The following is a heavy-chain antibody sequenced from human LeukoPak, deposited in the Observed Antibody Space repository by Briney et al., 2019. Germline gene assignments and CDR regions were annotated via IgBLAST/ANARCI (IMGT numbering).Heavy chain of an antibody. CDR2: INSDGSST. Sequence: GGSLRLSCAASGFTFDDYAMHWVRQAPGKGLVWVSRINSDGSSTNYADSVKGRFTISRDNAKNTLYLQMNSLRAEDTAVYYCARGGDTARWWAYWGQGTLVTVSS. V-gene: IGHV3-74*01. D-gene: IGHD5-18*01. J-gene: IGHJ4*02. CDR1: GFTFDDYA. CDR3: ARGGDTARWWAY.